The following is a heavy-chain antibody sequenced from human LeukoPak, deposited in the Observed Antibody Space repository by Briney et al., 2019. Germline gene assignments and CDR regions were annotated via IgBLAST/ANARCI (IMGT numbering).Heavy chain of an antibody. V-gene: IGHV3-13*01. CDR1: GLTFSRYD. CDR3: ARDLDSSSWYHY. J-gene: IGHJ4*02. Sequence: PGGPLNLSWAAPGLTFSRYDFHWVAQVKGKVLNWVSAIGAGFDTYYQDSVRGRFTISRENAKNSLYLQMNSLRAEDTAVYYCARDLDSSSWYHYWGQGTLATVSS. CDR2: IGAGFDT. D-gene: IGHD6-13*01.